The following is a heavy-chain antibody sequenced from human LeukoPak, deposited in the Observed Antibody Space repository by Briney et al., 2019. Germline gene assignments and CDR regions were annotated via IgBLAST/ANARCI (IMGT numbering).Heavy chain of an antibody. CDR1: GYTFTSYY. D-gene: IGHD2-15*01. CDR2: INPSGGST. V-gene: IGHV1-46*01. J-gene: IGHJ4*02. CDR3: AREACSGGSCYYYFDY. Sequence: ASVKVSCKAPGYTFTSYYMHWVRQAPGQGLEWMGIINPSGGSTSYAQKFQGRVTMTRDTSTSTVYMELSSLRSEDTAVYYCAREACSGGSCYYYFDYWGQGTLVTVSS.